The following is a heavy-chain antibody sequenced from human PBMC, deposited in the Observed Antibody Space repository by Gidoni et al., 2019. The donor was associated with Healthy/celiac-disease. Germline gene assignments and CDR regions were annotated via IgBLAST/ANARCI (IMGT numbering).Heavy chain of an antibody. V-gene: IGHV4-61*01. CDR1: GGSVSSGSYY. CDR2: IYYSGST. D-gene: IGHD3-16*01. J-gene: IGHJ3*02. CDR3: ARAGGLGAFDI. Sequence: QVQLQESGPGPVKPSETLSLTCTVSGGSVSSGSYYWSWIRQPPGKGLEWIGYIYYSGSTNYNPSLKSRVTISVDTSKNQFSLKLSSVTAADTAVYYCARAGGLGAFDIWGQGTMVTVSS.